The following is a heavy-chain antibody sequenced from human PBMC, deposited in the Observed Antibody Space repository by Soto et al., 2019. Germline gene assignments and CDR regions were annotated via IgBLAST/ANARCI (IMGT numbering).Heavy chain of an antibody. CDR3: ARNTPFFESSGSADY. Sequence: ASVKSSCKTSGYNFVTYVIAWVREAPGQGLEWMGWISVYSGNTHYAQKFHDRVTLTTDTSTTTAYMDLRNLTSDDSAFYYCARNTPFFESSGSADYWGQGTLVTVSS. J-gene: IGHJ4*02. CDR1: GYNFVTYV. D-gene: IGHD3-22*01. CDR2: ISVYSGNT. V-gene: IGHV1-18*01.